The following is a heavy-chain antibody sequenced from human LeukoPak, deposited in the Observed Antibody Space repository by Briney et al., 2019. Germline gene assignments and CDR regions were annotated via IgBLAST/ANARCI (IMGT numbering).Heavy chain of an antibody. Sequence: GGSLRLSCAASGFTFSDYYMSWILQAPGKGLEWLSYISSDGTTIQYADSVKGRFTISRDNAKNSLYLQMNSLRAEDTAVYYCAERDAAGLDYWGQGTLVTVSS. CDR3: AERDAAGLDY. D-gene: IGHD6-13*01. J-gene: IGHJ4*02. CDR2: ISSDGTTI. V-gene: IGHV3-11*01. CDR1: GFTFSDYY.